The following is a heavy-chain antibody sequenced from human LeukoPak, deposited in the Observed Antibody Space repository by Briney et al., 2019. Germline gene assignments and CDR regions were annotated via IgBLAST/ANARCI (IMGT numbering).Heavy chain of an antibody. CDR1: AYTFTGYY. Sequence: ASVKVSCKASAYTFTGYYMHWVRQPPGQGREWMGWINLKSGGTNYAQKFQGSVTMTRDTSISTAYMELSRLRSDDTAVYYCARSPHILTGENFDYWGQGTLVTVSS. CDR3: ARSPHILTGENFDY. CDR2: INLKSGGT. J-gene: IGHJ4*02. V-gene: IGHV1-2*02. D-gene: IGHD3-9*01.